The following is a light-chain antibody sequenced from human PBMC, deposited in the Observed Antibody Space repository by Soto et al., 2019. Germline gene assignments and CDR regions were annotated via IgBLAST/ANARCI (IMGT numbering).Light chain of an antibody. CDR3: QQYDSSSWT. V-gene: IGKV3-20*01. Sequence: EIVLTQSPGTLPLSPGERATLSCRASQSVRSSYLVWYQQKPCQAHRLLIYGASSRATGIPDSFSGSGSWTDFTRTIRRLEPEDFAVYYCQQYDSSSWTFGQGTKVEIK. CDR1: QSVRSSY. J-gene: IGKJ1*01. CDR2: GAS.